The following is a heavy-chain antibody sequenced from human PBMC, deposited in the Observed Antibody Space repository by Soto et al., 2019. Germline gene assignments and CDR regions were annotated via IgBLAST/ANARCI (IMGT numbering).Heavy chain of an antibody. D-gene: IGHD1-26*01. CDR3: AKHVGRRDWFDP. Sequence: QLQLQESGPGLVKPSETLSLTCTVSGGSISSSSYSWGWVRQPPGKGLEWIGSMYYSGSTYYNPSLKSRVTMSVDTSKSQFSLKLSSVTAADTAVYYCAKHVGRRDWFDPWGQGTLVTVSS. CDR1: GGSISSSSYS. V-gene: IGHV4-39*01. J-gene: IGHJ5*02. CDR2: MYYSGST.